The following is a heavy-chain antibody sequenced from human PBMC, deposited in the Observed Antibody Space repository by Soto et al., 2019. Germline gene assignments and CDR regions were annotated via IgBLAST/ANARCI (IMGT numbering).Heavy chain of an antibody. CDR2: IYYSGST. Sequence: QVQLQESGPGLVKPSETLSLTCTVSGGSISSYYWSWIRQPPGKGLEWIGCIYYSGSTNYNPSLKGRVTISVDMSKNQFSLTLSSVTAADTAVYSCARRYGGGFDYWGQGTLVTVSS. D-gene: IGHD2-15*01. V-gene: IGHV4-59*08. CDR3: ARRYGGGFDY. J-gene: IGHJ4*02. CDR1: GGSISSYY.